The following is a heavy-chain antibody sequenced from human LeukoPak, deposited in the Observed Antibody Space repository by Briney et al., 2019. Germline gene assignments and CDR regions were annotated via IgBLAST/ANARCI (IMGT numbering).Heavy chain of an antibody. CDR3: ARHPPYYYDSSGYLPFDY. Sequence: SETLCLTCTVSGGSISSSSYYWGWIRQPPGKGLEWIGSIYYSGSTYYNPSLKSRVTISVDTSKNQFSLKLSSVTAADTAVYYGARHPPYYYDSSGYLPFDYWGQGTLVTVSS. D-gene: IGHD3-22*01. J-gene: IGHJ4*02. CDR1: GGSISSSSYY. V-gene: IGHV4-39*01. CDR2: IYYSGST.